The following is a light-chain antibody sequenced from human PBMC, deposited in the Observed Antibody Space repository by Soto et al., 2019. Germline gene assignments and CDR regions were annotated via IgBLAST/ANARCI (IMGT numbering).Light chain of an antibody. CDR1: QSVSSSY. J-gene: IGKJ1*01. CDR2: GAS. Sequence: EIVLTQSPATLSLSPGERATLSCRASQSVSSSYLAWYQQKPGQAPRLLIYGASSRATGIPDRFSGSGSGTDFTLTISRLEPEDFAVYYCQQYGSSPSTFXQGTKVDIK. V-gene: IGKV3-20*01. CDR3: QQYGSSPST.